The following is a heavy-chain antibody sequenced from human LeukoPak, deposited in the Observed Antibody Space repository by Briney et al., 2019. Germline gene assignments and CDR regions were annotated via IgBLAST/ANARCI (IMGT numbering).Heavy chain of an antibody. Sequence: SGTLSLTCAVSGGSISSSNWWSWVRQPPGKGLEWIGEIYHSGSTNYNPSLKSRVTISVDKSKNQFSLKLSSVPAADTAVYYCARAGTGYSGYVYAFDIWGQGTMVTVSS. J-gene: IGHJ3*02. CDR2: IYHSGST. V-gene: IGHV4-4*02. D-gene: IGHD5-12*01. CDR1: GGSISSSNW. CDR3: ARAGTGYSGYVYAFDI.